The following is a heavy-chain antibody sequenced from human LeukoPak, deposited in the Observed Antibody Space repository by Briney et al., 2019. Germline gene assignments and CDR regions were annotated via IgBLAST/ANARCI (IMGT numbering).Heavy chain of an antibody. Sequence: SVKVSCKASGGTFSSYAISWVRQAPGQGLEWMGRIIPIFGTANYAQKFQGRVTITTDESTSTAYMELSSLRSEDTAVYYCERERDCSSTSCYDPWGQGTLVTVSS. CDR2: IIPIFGTA. CDR1: GGTFSSYA. V-gene: IGHV1-69*05. D-gene: IGHD2-2*01. J-gene: IGHJ5*02. CDR3: ERERDCSSTSCYDP.